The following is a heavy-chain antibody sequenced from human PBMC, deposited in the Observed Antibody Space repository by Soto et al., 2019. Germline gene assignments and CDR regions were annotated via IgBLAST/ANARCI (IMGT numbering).Heavy chain of an antibody. CDR2: MNPNSSNT. CDR3: ARPGGRWLRNFGY. V-gene: IGHV1-8*01. CDR1: GYTFTSYD. J-gene: IGHJ4*02. Sequence: QVQLVQSGAEVKKPGASVKVSCKASGYTFTSYDINWVRQATGQGLEWMGWMNPNSSNTGYAQKFQGRVTMTRNTATSTGYMELSSLKSEDTAVNYCARPGGRWLRNFGYWGQGTLVTVSS. D-gene: IGHD5-12*01.